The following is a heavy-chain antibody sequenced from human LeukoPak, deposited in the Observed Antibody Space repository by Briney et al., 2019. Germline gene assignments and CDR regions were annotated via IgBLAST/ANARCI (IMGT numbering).Heavy chain of an antibody. V-gene: IGHV3-23*01. Sequence: GGSLRLSCAASGFTFSSYAISWVRQAPGKGLEWVSAISGSGGSTYYADSVKGRFTISRDNSKNTLYLQMNSLRAEDTAVYYCAKDPSTPWQLPLYYFDYWGQGTLVTVSS. D-gene: IGHD2-15*01. CDR2: ISGSGGST. CDR1: GFTFSSYA. CDR3: AKDPSTPWQLPLYYFDY. J-gene: IGHJ4*02.